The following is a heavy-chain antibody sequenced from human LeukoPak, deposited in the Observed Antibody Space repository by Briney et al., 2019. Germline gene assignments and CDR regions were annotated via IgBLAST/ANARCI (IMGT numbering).Heavy chain of an antibody. D-gene: IGHD6-13*01. CDR1: GGSISSYH. Sequence: SETLCLTCTVSGGSISSYHWSWIRQPAGKGLEWIGRIYTSGSTNYNPSLKSRVTISVDKSKNQFSLKLTSVTAADTAVYYCARDVAAALNWFDPWGQGTLDTVSS. CDR3: ARDVAAALNWFDP. CDR2: IYTSGST. V-gene: IGHV4-4*07. J-gene: IGHJ5*02.